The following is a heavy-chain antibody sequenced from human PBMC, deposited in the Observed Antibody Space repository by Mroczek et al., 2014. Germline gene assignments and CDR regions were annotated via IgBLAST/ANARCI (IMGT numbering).Heavy chain of an antibody. J-gene: IGHJ6*02. D-gene: IGHD1-26*01. CDR2: IYYSGST. CDR3: ARHGQWGCCGGYYYYGMDV. Sequence: KESGPGLVKPSETLSLTCTVSGGSISSSSYYWGWIRQPPGKGLEWIGSIYYSGSTYYNPSLKSRVTISVDTSKNQFSLKLSSVTAADTAVYYCARHGQWGCCGGYYYYGMDVWGQGTTVTVSS. CDR1: GGSISSSSYY. V-gene: IGHV4-39*01.